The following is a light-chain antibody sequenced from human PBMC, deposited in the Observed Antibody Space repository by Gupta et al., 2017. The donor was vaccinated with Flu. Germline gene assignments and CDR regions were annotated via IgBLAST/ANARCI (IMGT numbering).Light chain of an antibody. J-gene: IGKJ4*01. Sequence: DIQMTQSPSSLSASVGDRVTITCQASHDIRRFLNWYQQKPGKAPKLLIFDASSLERGVPSRLSGSGFGTTFTFTISNLQPEDFATYYCQQHDALPLTLGGGTKVEIK. CDR3: QQHDALPLT. V-gene: IGKV1-33*01. CDR2: DAS. CDR1: HDIRRF.